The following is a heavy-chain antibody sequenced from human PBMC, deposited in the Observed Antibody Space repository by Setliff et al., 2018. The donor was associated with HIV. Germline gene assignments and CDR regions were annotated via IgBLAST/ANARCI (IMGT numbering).Heavy chain of an antibody. CDR3: AREQHRMYNSGWYFHIDS. V-gene: IGHV4-4*07. Sequence: SETLSLTCTVSDGSISRYYWSWIRQPAGKGLEWIGRIYISAATTNYNPALKSRVSMSVDTSKNQFSLKLSSVTAADTAVYYCAREQHRMYNSGWYFHIDSWGQGALVTVSS. J-gene: IGHJ4*02. CDR2: IYISAATT. D-gene: IGHD6-19*01. CDR1: DGSISRYY.